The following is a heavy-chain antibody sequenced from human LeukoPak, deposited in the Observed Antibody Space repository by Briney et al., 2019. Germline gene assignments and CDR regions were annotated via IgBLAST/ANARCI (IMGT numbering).Heavy chain of an antibody. CDR3: ARDLGRSTTGTTGWFDP. V-gene: IGHV1-69*05. Sequence: SVKVSCKASGGTFSGYAISWVRPAPGQGLEWMGGIIPIFGTANYAQKFQGRVTITTDESTSTAYMELSSLRSEDTAVYYCARDLGRSTTGTTGWFDPWGQGTLVTVSS. D-gene: IGHD1-1*01. CDR2: IIPIFGTA. CDR1: GGTFSGYA. J-gene: IGHJ5*02.